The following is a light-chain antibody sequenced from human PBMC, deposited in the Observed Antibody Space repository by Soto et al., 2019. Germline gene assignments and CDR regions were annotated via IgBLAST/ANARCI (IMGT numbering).Light chain of an antibody. V-gene: IGLV1-51*01. CDR1: SSNVGGNS. J-gene: IGLJ1*01. CDR3: GSWDSRLSAYV. CDR2: DDD. Sequence: QSVMTQPPSVSAAPGQKVTIACSGSSSNVGGNSVSWYQQLPGTAPKLLIYDDDKRPSGIPDRFSGSKSGTSATLGITGFQTGDEADYYCGSWDSRLSAYVFATGTELTVL.